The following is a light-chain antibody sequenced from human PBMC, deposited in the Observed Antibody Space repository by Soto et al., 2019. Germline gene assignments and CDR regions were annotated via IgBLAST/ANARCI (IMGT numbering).Light chain of an antibody. CDR2: DND. CDR3: ATSDSSLSAGV. V-gene: IGLV1-51*01. J-gene: IGLJ2*01. CDR1: SSNIGGNY. Sequence: QSVLTQPPSVSAAPGQKVTISCSGSSSNIGGNYVFWYQQLPGTAPKLLIYDNDKRPSGIPDRFSGSKSGTSATLGITGLQTGDEADYYCATSDSSLSAGVFGGGTKLTVL.